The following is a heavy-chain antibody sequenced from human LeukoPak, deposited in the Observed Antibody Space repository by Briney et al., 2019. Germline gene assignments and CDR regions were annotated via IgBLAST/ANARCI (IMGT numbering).Heavy chain of an antibody. J-gene: IGHJ4*02. CDR1: GYTFTDYY. V-gene: IGHV1-2*02. Sequence: GASVKVSCKASGYTFTDYYILWVRQAPGQGLEWMGWMSPNSGGTNYAQKFQGRVTMTRDTSITTAYMELTSLRSDDTAVYYCARDLFYSVSGTYYNVGRVFNYWGQGTLVTVSS. CDR2: MSPNSGGT. CDR3: ARDLFYSVSGTYYNVGRVFNY. D-gene: IGHD3-10*01.